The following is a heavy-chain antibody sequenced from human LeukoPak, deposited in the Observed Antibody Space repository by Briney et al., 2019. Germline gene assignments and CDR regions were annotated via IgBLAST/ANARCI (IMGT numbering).Heavy chain of an antibody. CDR1: GGSINSNNYY. D-gene: IGHD4-17*01. J-gene: IGHJ3*02. CDR3: ARHRPIDDYDDYTGPLDAVDI. V-gene: IGHV4-39*01. Sequence: SETLSLTCTVSGGSINSNNYYWGWIRQPPGKGLEWIGSIYYSGSTYYNPSLKSRVTISVDTSKKQFSLKLNSVTAADTAVYYCARHRPIDDYDDYTGPLDAVDIWGQGTMVAVSS. CDR2: IYYSGST.